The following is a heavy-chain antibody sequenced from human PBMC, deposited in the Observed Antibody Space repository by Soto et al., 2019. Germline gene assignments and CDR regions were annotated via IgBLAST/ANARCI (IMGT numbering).Heavy chain of an antibody. Sequence: VQLVESGGGLVQPGGSLRLSCAASGFTFSSYWMSWVRQAPGKGLERVANIKQDGSEKYYVDSVKGRFTISRDNAKNSLYLQMNSLRAEDTAVYYCARDQGYYYDSRPWDYWGQGTLFTVSS. V-gene: IGHV3-7*01. D-gene: IGHD3-22*01. CDR3: ARDQGYYYDSRPWDY. J-gene: IGHJ4*02. CDR1: GFTFSSYW. CDR2: IKQDGSEK.